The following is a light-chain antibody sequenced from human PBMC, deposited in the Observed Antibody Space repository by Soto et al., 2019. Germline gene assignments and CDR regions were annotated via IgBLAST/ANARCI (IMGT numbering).Light chain of an antibody. V-gene: IGKV3-20*01. J-gene: IGKJ3*01. CDR2: VAS. Sequence: EIVLTQSPGTLSLSPGERATLSCRASQSVSSSYLAWYQQKPGQAPRLLIYVASSRATGIPDRFSGSGSGTDFTLTISRLEPEDFAVYDCQQYGRSGFTFGPGTKVDIK. CDR3: QQYGRSGFT. CDR1: QSVSSSY.